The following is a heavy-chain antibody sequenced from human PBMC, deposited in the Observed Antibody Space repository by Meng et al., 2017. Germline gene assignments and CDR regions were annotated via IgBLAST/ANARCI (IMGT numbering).Heavy chain of an antibody. Sequence: GESLKISCAASGFSFSSYWMSWVRQAPGKGLEWVANIKEDGGKKFYADSVKGRFTISRDNTNPSLDLQINSVRVEDTAVYYCARDILGGAFDIWGQGTMVTVSS. J-gene: IGHJ3*02. CDR1: GFSFSSYW. D-gene: IGHD3-3*02. CDR3: ARDILGGAFDI. V-gene: IGHV3-7*01. CDR2: IKEDGGKK.